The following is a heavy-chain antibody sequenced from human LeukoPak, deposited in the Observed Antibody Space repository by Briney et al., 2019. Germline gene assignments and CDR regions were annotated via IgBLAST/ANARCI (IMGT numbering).Heavy chain of an antibody. D-gene: IGHD3-16*01. CDR1: GYSFTSYW. V-gene: IGHV5-51*01. CDR3: ARHPGGQLYYYYMDV. Sequence: GESLKISCKGSGYSFTSYWIGWVRQMPGKGLEWMGIIYPGDSDTRYSPSFQGQVTISADKSISTAYLQWSSLKASDTAMYYCARHPGGQLYYYYMDVWGKGTTVTVSS. J-gene: IGHJ6*03. CDR2: IYPGDSDT.